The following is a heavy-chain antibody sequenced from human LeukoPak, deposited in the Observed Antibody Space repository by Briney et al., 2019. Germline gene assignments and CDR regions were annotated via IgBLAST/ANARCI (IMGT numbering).Heavy chain of an antibody. CDR1: GGSFGGYY. D-gene: IGHD5-18*01. CDR2: INHSGST. J-gene: IGHJ4*02. V-gene: IGHV4-34*01. Sequence: SETLSLTCAVYGGSFGGYYWSWIRQPPGKGLEWIGEINHSGSTNYNPSLKSRVTISVDTSKNQFSLKLSSVTAADTAVYYCARGRSYGYSFDYWGQGTLVTVSS. CDR3: ARGRSYGYSFDY.